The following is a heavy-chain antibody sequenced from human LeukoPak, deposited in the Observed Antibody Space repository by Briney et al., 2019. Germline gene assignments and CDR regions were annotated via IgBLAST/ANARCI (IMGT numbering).Heavy chain of an antibody. D-gene: IGHD3-10*01. CDR2: MNPNSGNT. CDR1: GYTFTTYD. CDR3: ARANYYGSGKKDLDY. Sequence: GASVKVSCKASGYTFTTYDINWVRQPIGQGLEWRGWMNPNSGNTGYAQKFQGRITMTRNTSMSTAYMELSSLRSEDTAVYYCARANYYGSGKKDLDYWGQGTLVTVSS. J-gene: IGHJ4*02. V-gene: IGHV1-8*01.